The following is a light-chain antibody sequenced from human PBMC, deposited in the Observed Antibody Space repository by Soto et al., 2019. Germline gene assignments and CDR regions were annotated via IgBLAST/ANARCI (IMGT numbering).Light chain of an antibody. CDR2: DVS. CDR3: SSYTRSSLVV. J-gene: IGLJ2*01. CDR1: ISDVGGYNY. Sequence: QSALTQPASVSGSPGQSITISCTGTISDVGGYNYVSWYQQHPGKAPKLMIYDVSNRPSGVSNRFSGSKSGNTASLTISGLQAEDAADYYCSSYTRSSLVVFGGGTKLTVL. V-gene: IGLV2-14*01.